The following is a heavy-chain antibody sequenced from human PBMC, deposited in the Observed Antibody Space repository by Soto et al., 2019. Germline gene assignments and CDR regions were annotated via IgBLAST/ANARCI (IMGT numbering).Heavy chain of an antibody. CDR3: AREPEGIAAALDY. J-gene: IGHJ4*02. Sequence: EVQLVESGGRLVKPGGSLRLSCAASGFTFRTYGMNWVRRAPGGGLEWVASISSSGSFIYYADSVKGRFTISRDDAEKSLYLQMNSLRVEDTALYYCAREPEGIAAALDYWGRGTLVTVSS. D-gene: IGHD6-13*01. CDR2: ISSSGSFI. V-gene: IGHV3-21*01. CDR1: GFTFRTYG.